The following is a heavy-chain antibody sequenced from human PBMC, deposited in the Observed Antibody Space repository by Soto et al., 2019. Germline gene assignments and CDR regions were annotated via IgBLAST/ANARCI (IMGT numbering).Heavy chain of an antibody. CDR2: IYYLGST. CDR1: GASMREYF. D-gene: IGHD3-10*01. J-gene: IGHJ4*02. V-gene: IGHV4-59*01. Sequence: LSLTCTVSGASMREYFWSWIRQSPGKGLEWIGYIYYLGSTDYNPSLKSRVTISVDTSKRQFSLRLTSVTAADTAVYYCARDGYDGSGSPYPAFWGPGTQVTVSS. CDR3: ARDGYDGSGSPYPAF.